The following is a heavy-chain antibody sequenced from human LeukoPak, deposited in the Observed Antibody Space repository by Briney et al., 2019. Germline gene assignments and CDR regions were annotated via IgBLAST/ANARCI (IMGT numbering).Heavy chain of an antibody. CDR2: IYSGGST. D-gene: IGHD5-24*01. V-gene: IGHV3-53*01. CDR3: AKGKDGYNTDFDY. CDR1: GFTVSSNY. Sequence: GGSLRLSCAASGFTVSSNYMSWVRQAPGKGLEWVSVIYSGGSTYYADSVKGRFTISRDNSKNTLYLQMNSLRAEDTAVYYCAKGKDGYNTDFDYWGQGTLVTVSS. J-gene: IGHJ4*02.